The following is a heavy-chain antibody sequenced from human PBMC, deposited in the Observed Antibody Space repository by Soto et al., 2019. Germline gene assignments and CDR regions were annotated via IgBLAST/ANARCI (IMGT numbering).Heavy chain of an antibody. V-gene: IGHV3-11*01. D-gene: IGHD3-9*01. CDR1: GFTFSDYY. CDR2: ISSSGSTI. CDR3: ARDGFYDILTGYYTNPGIDY. J-gene: IGHJ4*02. Sequence: GGSLRLSCAASGFTFSDYYMSWIRQAPGKGLERVSYISSSGSTIYYADSVKGRFTISRDNAKNSLYLQMNGLRAEDTAVYYCARDGFYDILTGYYTNPGIDYWGQGTLVTVSS.